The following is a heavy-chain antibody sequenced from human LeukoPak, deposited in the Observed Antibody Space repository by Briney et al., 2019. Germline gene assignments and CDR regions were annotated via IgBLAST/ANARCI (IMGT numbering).Heavy chain of an antibody. Sequence: SETLSLTCTVSGGSVSNSNYYCGWVRQPPGKGLEWIGSIYYSGSNYYNPSLKSRVTISVDTSKNQFSLKLSSVTAADTAVYYCARQRGYCSGGSCYGMFDYWGQGTLVTVSS. J-gene: IGHJ4*02. CDR3: ARQRGYCSGGSCYGMFDY. V-gene: IGHV4-39*01. CDR1: GGSVSNSNYY. D-gene: IGHD2-15*01. CDR2: IYYSGSN.